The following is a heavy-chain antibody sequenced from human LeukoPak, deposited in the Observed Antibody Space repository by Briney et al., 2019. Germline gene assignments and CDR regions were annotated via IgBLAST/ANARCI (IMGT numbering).Heavy chain of an antibody. J-gene: IGHJ6*03. CDR1: GFTFGSYS. CDR3: AKDGGEYYDILTGYYPRLYYMDV. V-gene: IGHV3-23*01. D-gene: IGHD3-9*01. Sequence: GGSQRLSCAASGFTFGSYSMTWVRQAPGKGLEWVSSISGSGGSTYYADSVKGRFTISRDNSKNTLYLQMNSLRAEDTAVYYCAKDGGEYYDILTGYYPRLYYMDVWGKGTTITISS. CDR2: ISGSGGST.